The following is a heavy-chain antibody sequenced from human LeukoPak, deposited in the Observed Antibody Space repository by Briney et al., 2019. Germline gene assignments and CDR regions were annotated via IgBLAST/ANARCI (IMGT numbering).Heavy chain of an antibody. J-gene: IGHJ6*02. Sequence: ASVKASCKASGYTFTGYYMHWVRQAPGQGLEWMGWINPNSGGTNYAQKFQGRVTMTRDTSISTAYMELSRLRSDDTAVYYCARGLEHYYYGMDVWGQGTTVTVSS. CDR1: GYTFTGYY. V-gene: IGHV1-2*02. D-gene: IGHD1-1*01. CDR2: INPNSGGT. CDR3: ARGLEHYYYGMDV.